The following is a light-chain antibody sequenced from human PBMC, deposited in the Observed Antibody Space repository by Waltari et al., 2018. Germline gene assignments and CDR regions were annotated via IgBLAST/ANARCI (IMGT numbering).Light chain of an antibody. CDR1: QGISSY. J-gene: IGKJ4*01. CDR2: AAS. V-gene: IGKV1-8*01. Sequence: IQMTQSPSSLSASAGDRVTITCQASQGISSYLAWYQQKPGKAPKLLIYAASTLQSGVPSRFSGSGSGTDFTLTISCLQSEDFATYYCQQYYSYPLTFGGGTKVEIK. CDR3: QQYYSYPLT.